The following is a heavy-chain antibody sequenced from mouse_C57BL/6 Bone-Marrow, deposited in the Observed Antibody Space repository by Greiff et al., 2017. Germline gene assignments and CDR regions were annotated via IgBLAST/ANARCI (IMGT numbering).Heavy chain of an antibody. CDR3: ERWGGLRGLYAMDY. CDR2: IDPSDSYT. CDR1: GYTFTSYW. Sequence: VQLQQPGAELVKPGASVKLSCKASGYTFTSYWMQWVKQRPGQGLEWIGEIDPSDSYTNYNQKFKGKATLTVDTSSSTAYMQLSSLTSEDSAVYYCERWGGLRGLYAMDYWGQGTSVTVSS. J-gene: IGHJ4*01. V-gene: IGHV1-50*01. D-gene: IGHD2-4*01.